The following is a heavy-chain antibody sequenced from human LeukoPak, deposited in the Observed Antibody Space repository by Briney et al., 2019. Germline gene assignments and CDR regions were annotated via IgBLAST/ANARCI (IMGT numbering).Heavy chain of an antibody. D-gene: IGHD1-26*01. J-gene: IGHJ4*02. CDR2: ITADDGDT. V-gene: IGHV1-3*03. Sequence: GASVKVSCKASGYTFTNYAIHWVRQAPGQRLEWMGWITADDGDTKYSEDLQGRVTITSDTSASTAYMDLSSLTSEDMAVYYCAKEGLIVGAPRNYFDYWGQGTLVTVSS. CDR1: GYTFTNYA. CDR3: AKEGLIVGAPRNYFDY.